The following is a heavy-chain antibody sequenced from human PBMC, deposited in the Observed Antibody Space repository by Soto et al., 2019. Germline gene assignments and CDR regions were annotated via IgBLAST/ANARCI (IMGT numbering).Heavy chain of an antibody. CDR3: ARGGSVDAFDV. D-gene: IGHD6-19*01. J-gene: IGHJ3*01. CDR2: IYSGGNT. V-gene: IGHV3-66*01. CDR1: GLTFSSKS. Sequence: GGSLRLSCAASGLTFSSKSMSWVRQPPGKGLEWVSVIYSGGNTYYSDSVKGRFTISRDNSKNTVYLQMNSLRAEDTAVYYCARGGSVDAFDVWGQGTMVTVSS.